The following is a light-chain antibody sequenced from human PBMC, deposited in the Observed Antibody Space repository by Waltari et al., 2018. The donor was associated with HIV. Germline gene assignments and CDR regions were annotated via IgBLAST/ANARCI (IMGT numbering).Light chain of an antibody. CDR1: QSVRNNY. V-gene: IGKV3-20*01. J-gene: IGKJ5*01. CDR3: QQYGSSPLT. Sequence: EIVLTQSPGTLSLSPGERATLSCRASQSVRNNYLVWYQKKPGQAPRLLIYGASSRATGIPDRFSGSGSGTDFTLTISRLAPEDFAMFYCQQYGSSPLTFGQGTRLEIK. CDR2: GAS.